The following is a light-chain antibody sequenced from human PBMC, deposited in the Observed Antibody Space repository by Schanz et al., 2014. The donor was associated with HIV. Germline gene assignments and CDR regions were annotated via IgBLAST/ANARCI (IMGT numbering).Light chain of an antibody. CDR2: GAS. CDR1: QGISSY. CDR3: QQLSSYPIT. V-gene: IGKV1-9*01. J-gene: IGKJ5*01. Sequence: DIQMTQSPSSLSASVGDRVTITCRASQGISSYLAWYQQKPGKAPNLLIYGASSLQSGVPSRFSGSGSGTDFTLTINSLQPEDFATYYCQQLSSYPITFGQGTRLEIK.